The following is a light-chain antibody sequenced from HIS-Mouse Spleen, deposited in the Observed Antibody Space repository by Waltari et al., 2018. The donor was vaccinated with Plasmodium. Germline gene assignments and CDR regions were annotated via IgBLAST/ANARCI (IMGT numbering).Light chain of an antibody. CDR1: SSDVGGFNY. CDR3: CSYAGSYTYVV. Sequence: QSALTQPRSVSGPPGQSVPISCPGPSSDVGGFNYVSWYQQHPGKAPKRMIYDVIKRPSGVPDRFSGSKSGNTASLTISGLQAEDEADYCCCSYAGSYTYVVFGGGTKLTVL. CDR2: DVI. J-gene: IGLJ2*01. V-gene: IGLV2-11*01.